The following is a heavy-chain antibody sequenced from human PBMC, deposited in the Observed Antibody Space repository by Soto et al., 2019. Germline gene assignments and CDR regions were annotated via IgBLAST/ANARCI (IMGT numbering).Heavy chain of an antibody. CDR1: GFTFSGYW. CDR2: INSDGSAT. V-gene: IGHV3-74*01. CDR3: ARGPEPYLYFFDY. J-gene: IGHJ4*02. Sequence: EVQLVESGGGLVQPGGSLRLSCAASGFTFSGYWMHWVRQAPGEGLVWVSRINSDGSATTYAASVRGRFTISRDNAKNTLYLQMNSLRAEDTAVYYCARGPEPYLYFFDYWGQGTPVTVSS.